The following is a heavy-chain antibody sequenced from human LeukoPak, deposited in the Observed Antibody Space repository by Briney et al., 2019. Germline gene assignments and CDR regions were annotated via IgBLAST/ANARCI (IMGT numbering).Heavy chain of an antibody. CDR2: ISPAGDRT. V-gene: IGHV3-23*01. Sequence: GESLTLSCVGSGFFFSSYYMGWVRQAPGKGLEWVSSISPAGDRTYYEASVKGRFTFSRDNSRNTMYLQMNSLRAEDTAVYYCARGESFAFDVWGQGTVVTVSS. CDR3: ARGESFAFDV. CDR1: GFFFSSYY. J-gene: IGHJ3*01.